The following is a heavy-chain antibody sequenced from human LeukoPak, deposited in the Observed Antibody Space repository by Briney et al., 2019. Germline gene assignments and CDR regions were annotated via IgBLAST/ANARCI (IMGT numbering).Heavy chain of an antibody. D-gene: IGHD5-12*01. CDR2: LGTAGDT. J-gene: IGHJ6*02. CDR1: GFTLSSYD. CDR3: ARAGYSGYDSKYYYVMDV. Sequence: GGSLRLSCAASGFTLSSYDIHWVRHAPGKGLEWVSVLGTAGDTHYPDSVKGRFTISREDAKNSLYLQMNSLRAGDTAVYYCARAGYSGYDSKYYYVMDVWGQGTTVTVSS. V-gene: IGHV3-13*01.